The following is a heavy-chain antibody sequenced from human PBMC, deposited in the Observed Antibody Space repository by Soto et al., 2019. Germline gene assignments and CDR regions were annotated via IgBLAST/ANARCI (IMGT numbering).Heavy chain of an antibody. CDR1: GFTFGDYA. CDR2: IRSKAYGGTT. V-gene: IGHV3-49*03. CDR3: TRPEGVESYYYYYMDV. J-gene: IGHJ6*03. Sequence: HPGGSLRLSCTASGFTFGDYAMSWFRQAPGKGLEWVGFIRSKAYGGTTEYAASVKGRFTISRDDSKSIAYLQMNSLKTEDTAVYYCTRPEGVESYYYYYMDVWGKGTTVTVSS. D-gene: IGHD3-16*01.